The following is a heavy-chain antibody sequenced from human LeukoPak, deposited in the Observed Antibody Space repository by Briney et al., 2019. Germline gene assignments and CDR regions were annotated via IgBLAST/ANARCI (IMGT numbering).Heavy chain of an antibody. CDR3: ARERNYYDSSGSNWFDP. Sequence: SETLSLTCTVSGGSISSNTYYWGWIRQPPGKGLEWIGYIYYSGSTYYNPSLKSRVTISIDTSNNQFSLKLSSVTAADTAVYYCARERNYYDSSGSNWFDPWGQGTLVTVSS. J-gene: IGHJ5*02. D-gene: IGHD3-22*01. CDR2: IYYSGST. CDR1: GGSISSNTYY. V-gene: IGHV4-39*07.